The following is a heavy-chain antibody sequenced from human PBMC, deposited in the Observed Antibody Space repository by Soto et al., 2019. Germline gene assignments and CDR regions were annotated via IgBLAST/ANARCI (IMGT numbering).Heavy chain of an antibody. J-gene: IGHJ3*02. V-gene: IGHV5-51*01. CDR1: GYSFTSYW. D-gene: IGHD4-17*01. CDR3: ANVQDYGGNSVSAFDI. Sequence: GESLKISCKGSGYSFTSYWIGWVRQMPGKGLEWMGIIYPGDSDTRYSPSFQGQVTISADKSISTAYLQWSSLKASDTAMYYCANVQDYGGNSVSAFDIWGQGTMVTVSS. CDR2: IYPGDSDT.